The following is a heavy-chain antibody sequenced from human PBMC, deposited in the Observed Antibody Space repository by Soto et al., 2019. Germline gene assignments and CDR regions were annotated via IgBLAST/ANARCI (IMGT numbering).Heavy chain of an antibody. CDR2: TSAYNGNT. CDR1: GYTFTSYG. J-gene: IGHJ4*02. D-gene: IGHD6-13*01. CDR3: ARYWAAAGPFDY. Sequence: QVQLVQSGAELKKPWASVKVSCKASGYTFTSYGISWVRPAPGQGLEWMGWTSAYNGNTNYAQKLQGRVTMTTDTSTSTAYMELRIMRSDDTAVDSCARYWAAAGPFDYRGQGTLVTVSS. V-gene: IGHV1-18*01.